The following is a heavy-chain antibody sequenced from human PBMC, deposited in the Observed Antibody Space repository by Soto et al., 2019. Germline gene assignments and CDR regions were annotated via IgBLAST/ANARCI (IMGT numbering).Heavy chain of an antibody. CDR1: GGSISSGGYY. CDR3: ARKATVTTCFDY. V-gene: IGHV4-31*03. J-gene: IGHJ4*02. D-gene: IGHD4-17*01. CDR2: IYYSGTT. Sequence: QVQLQESGPGLVKPSQTLSLTCTVSGGSISSGGYYWSWIRQHPGKGLEWIGYIYYSGTTYDNPPLKSRVTISVDTSKNQFALRLSSVTAADTAVYHCARKATVTTCFDYWGQGTLVTVSS.